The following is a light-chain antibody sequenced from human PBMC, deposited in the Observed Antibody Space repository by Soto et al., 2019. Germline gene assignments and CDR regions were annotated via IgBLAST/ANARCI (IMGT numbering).Light chain of an antibody. CDR2: GAS. V-gene: IGKV3-20*01. CDR1: QSVRSNF. J-gene: IGKJ1*01. Sequence: EIVLTQSPGTLSLSPGERATLSCRASQSVRSNFLGWYQQKPGQAPRLLIYGASFRATGIPDRFSGSGSGTDFTLTISRLEPEDFVVYYCQQYGSLPRTFGQGTKVEIK. CDR3: QQYGSLPRT.